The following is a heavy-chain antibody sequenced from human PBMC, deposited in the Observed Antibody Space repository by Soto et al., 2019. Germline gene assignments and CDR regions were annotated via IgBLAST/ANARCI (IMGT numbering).Heavy chain of an antibody. CDR2: IYYSGST. V-gene: IGHV4-59*08. CDR3: ARHSEQQLVKGK. J-gene: IGHJ4*02. Sequence: PSETLSLTCTVSGGSISSYYWSWIRQPPGKGLEWIGYIYYSGSTNYNPSLKSRVTISVDTSKNQFSLKLSSVTAADTAVYYCARHSEQQLVKGKWGQGTLVTVSS. D-gene: IGHD6-13*01. CDR1: GGSISSYY.